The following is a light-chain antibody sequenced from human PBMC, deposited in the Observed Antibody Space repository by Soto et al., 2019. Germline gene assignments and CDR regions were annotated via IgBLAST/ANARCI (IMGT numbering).Light chain of an antibody. CDR3: QQYNNWLSWT. J-gene: IGKJ1*01. CDR1: QSVSSN. CDR2: GAS. Sequence: EIVMTQSPATLSVSPGERATLSCRASQSVSSNLAWYQQKPGQAPRLLIYGASTRATGIPARFSGSGSGTEFTLTISSLQSEDFALYYCQQYNNWLSWTFGQGPKVDIK. V-gene: IGKV3-15*01.